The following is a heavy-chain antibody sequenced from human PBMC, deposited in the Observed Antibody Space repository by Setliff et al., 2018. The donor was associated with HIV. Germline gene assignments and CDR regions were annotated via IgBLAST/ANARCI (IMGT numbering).Heavy chain of an antibody. CDR2: INHSGST. D-gene: IGHD6-13*01. CDR3: ARVGRSSWYPWFDP. J-gene: IGHJ5*02. Sequence: PSETLSLTCTVSGGSIRSRDYSWGWIRQPPGKGLEWIGEINHSGSTNYNPSLKSRLTMSVDTSKNQFSLNLSSVSAADTAVYYCARVGRSSWYPWFDPWGQGNLVTVSS. CDR1: GGSIRSRDYS. V-gene: IGHV4-39*07.